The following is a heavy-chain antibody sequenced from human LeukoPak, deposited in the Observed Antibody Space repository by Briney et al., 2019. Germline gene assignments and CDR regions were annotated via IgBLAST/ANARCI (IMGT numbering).Heavy chain of an antibody. J-gene: IGHJ4*02. Sequence: ALVKVSCKASGYTFTSYAMHWVRQAPGQRLEWMGWINAGNGNTKYSQKFQGRVTITRDTSASTAYMELSSLRSEDTAVYYCARGSGSYRPLFDYWGQGTLVTVSS. D-gene: IGHD1-26*01. CDR1: GYTFTSYA. CDR3: ARGSGSYRPLFDY. CDR2: INAGNGNT. V-gene: IGHV1-3*01.